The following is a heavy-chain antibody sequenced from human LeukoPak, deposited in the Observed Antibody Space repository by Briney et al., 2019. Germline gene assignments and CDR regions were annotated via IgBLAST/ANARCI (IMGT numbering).Heavy chain of an antibody. D-gene: IGHD3-22*01. CDR3: ARDGRYYDSSGYYLGIAWDY. CDR1: GFTFSSYS. Sequence: PGGSLRLSCAASGFTFSSYSMNWVRQAPGKGLEWVSYISSSSSTIYYADSVKGRFTISRDNAKNSLYLQMNSLRAEDTAVYYCARDGRYYDSSGYYLGIAWDYWGQGTLVTVSS. J-gene: IGHJ4*02. V-gene: IGHV3-48*01. CDR2: ISSSSSTI.